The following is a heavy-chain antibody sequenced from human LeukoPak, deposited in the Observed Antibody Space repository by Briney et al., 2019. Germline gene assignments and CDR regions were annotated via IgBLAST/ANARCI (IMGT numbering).Heavy chain of an antibody. CDR1: GGTFSRYV. CDR2: ITPIVGIA. V-gene: IGHV1-69*04. CDR3: ARGMSRGDWNHDNWFDP. J-gene: IGHJ5*02. D-gene: IGHD1-1*01. Sequence: GASVKVSCKASGGTFSRYVISWVRQAPGQGLEWMGRITPIVGIANYARKFQGRVTITADKSTTTAYMELRSLRSEDTAIYYCARGMSRGDWNHDNWFDPWGQGTLVTVSS.